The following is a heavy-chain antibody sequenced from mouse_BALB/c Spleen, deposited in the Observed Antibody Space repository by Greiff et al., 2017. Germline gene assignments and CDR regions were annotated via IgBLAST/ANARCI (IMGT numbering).Heavy chain of an antibody. CDR1: GFTFSDYY. J-gene: IGHJ3*01. D-gene: IGHD2-4*01. CDR2: ISDGGSYT. CDR3: ARDYDYGFAY. V-gene: IGHV5-4*02. Sequence: EVKLMESGGGLVKPGGSLKLSCAASGFTFSDYYMYWVRQTPEKRLEWVATISDGGSYTYYPDSVKGRFTISRDNAKNNLYLQMSSLKSEDTAMYYCARDYDYGFAYWGQGTLVTVSA.